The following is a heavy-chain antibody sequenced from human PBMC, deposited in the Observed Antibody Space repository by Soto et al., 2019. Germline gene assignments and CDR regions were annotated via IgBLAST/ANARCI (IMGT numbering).Heavy chain of an antibody. CDR3: ARHHVRGRTIAGGAEV. J-gene: IGHJ2*01. CDR1: GGSFSGYY. D-gene: IGHD6-13*01. Sequence: SETLSLTCAVYGGSFSGYYWSWIRQPPGKGLEWIGEINHSGNTNYNPSLKSRVTISVDTSKNQLFLNLSSVTAADTAMYYCARHHVRGRTIAGGAEVWGHGTPVPVSP. V-gene: IGHV4-34*01. CDR2: INHSGNT.